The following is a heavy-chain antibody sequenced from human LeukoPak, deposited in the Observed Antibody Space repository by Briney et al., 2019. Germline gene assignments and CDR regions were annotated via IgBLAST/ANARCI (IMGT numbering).Heavy chain of an antibody. V-gene: IGHV3-23*01. CDR3: ARRPGLERYYFDY. CDR2: ISGSGGST. D-gene: IGHD1-1*01. J-gene: IGHJ4*02. CDR1: GFTFSGYA. Sequence: GGSLTLSCAASGFTFSGYAMSWVRQAPGKGLQWVSTISGSGGSTYYADSVKGRFTISRDNSKNTLYLQMNSLRAEDTAVYYCARRPGLERYYFDYWGQGTLVTVSS.